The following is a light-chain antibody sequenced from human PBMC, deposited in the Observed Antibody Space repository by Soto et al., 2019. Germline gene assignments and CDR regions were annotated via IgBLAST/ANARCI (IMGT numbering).Light chain of an antibody. V-gene: IGLV2-23*01. CDR3: CSYAGTSRA. J-gene: IGLJ3*02. CDR1: SSDVVNDLL. CDR2: EGT. Sequence: QSALTQPAPVSGSPGQSITISCTGTSSDVVNDLLVSWYQQQPGKAPKLMIYEGTKRPAGVSNRFSGSKSGNTASLTISGLQAEDEADYYCCSYAGTSRAFGGGTKLTVL.